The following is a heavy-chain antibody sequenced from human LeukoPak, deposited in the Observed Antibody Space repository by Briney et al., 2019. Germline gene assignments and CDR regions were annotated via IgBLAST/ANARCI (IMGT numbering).Heavy chain of an antibody. Sequence: ASVKVSCKASGGISISYAISWVRQAPGQGLEWMGWISAYSGNTNYAQNLQGRVTMTTDTSTSTAYMELRSLRSDDTAVYYCARAPDDYDFWSGPFDYWGRGTLVTVSS. CDR1: GGISISYA. D-gene: IGHD3-3*01. J-gene: IGHJ4*02. V-gene: IGHV1-18*01. CDR2: ISAYSGNT. CDR3: ARAPDDYDFWSGPFDY.